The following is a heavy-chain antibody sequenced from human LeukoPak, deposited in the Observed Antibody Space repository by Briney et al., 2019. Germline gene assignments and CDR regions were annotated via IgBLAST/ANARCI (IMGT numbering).Heavy chain of an antibody. CDR1: GFTFSSYA. J-gene: IGHJ4*02. V-gene: IGHV3-23*01. CDR3: AKDYDFWSGYLVDY. Sequence: PGGSLRLSCAASGFTFSSYAMSWVRQAPGKGLEWVSVISDSGGSTYYADSVKGRFTISRDNSKNTLYLQMNSLRAEDTAVYYCAKDYDFWSGYLVDYWGQGTLVTVSS. D-gene: IGHD3-3*01. CDR2: ISDSGGST.